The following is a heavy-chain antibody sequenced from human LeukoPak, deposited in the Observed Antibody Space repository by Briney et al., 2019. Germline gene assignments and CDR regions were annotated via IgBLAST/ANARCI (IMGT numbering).Heavy chain of an antibody. Sequence: GGSLRLSCAASGFTLSDFYMSWIRQAPGKGLEWVSYISRSANTIYYADSVKGRLTISRDNAKSSLYLQMNSLRVEDTAVYYCAKDRSYDRGWFDPWGQGTLVTVSS. CDR2: ISRSANTI. J-gene: IGHJ5*02. V-gene: IGHV3-11*04. CDR3: AKDRSYDRGWFDP. CDR1: GFTLSDFY. D-gene: IGHD1-26*01.